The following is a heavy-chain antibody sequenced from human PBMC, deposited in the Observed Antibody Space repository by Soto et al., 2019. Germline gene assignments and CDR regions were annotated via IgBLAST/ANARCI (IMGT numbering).Heavy chain of an antibody. Sequence: SVKVSGKASGGTFSSYAISWVRQAPGQGLEWMGGIIPIFGTANYAQKFQGRVTITADESTSTAYMELSSLRSEDTAVYYCARDSWPPPIAAAGTYYYYGMDVWGQGTTVTVSS. CDR1: GGTFSSYA. V-gene: IGHV1-69*13. D-gene: IGHD6-13*01. CDR3: ARDSWPPPIAAAGTYYYYGMDV. CDR2: IIPIFGTA. J-gene: IGHJ6*02.